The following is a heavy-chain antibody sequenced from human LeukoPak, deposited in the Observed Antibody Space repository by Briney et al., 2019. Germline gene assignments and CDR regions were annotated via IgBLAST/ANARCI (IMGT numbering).Heavy chain of an antibody. CDR1: GFTFSSYA. J-gene: IGHJ6*02. CDR2: ISDSGDNT. V-gene: IGHV3-23*01. D-gene: IGHD5/OR15-5a*01. Sequence: GGSLRLSCAASGFTFSSYAMSWVRQAPGKGLEWVSGISDSGDNTYYADSVKGRFTISRDNSRNTMYLQMDSLRAEDTAVYYCAKDPTVYTYYYGMDVWGQGTTVTVSS. CDR3: AKDPTVYTYYYGMDV.